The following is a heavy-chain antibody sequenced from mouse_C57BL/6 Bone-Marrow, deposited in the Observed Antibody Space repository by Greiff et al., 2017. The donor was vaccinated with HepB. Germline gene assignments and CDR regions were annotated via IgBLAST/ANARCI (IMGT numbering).Heavy chain of an antibody. CDR1: GYTFTSYG. D-gene: IGHD1-1*01. CDR2: IYIGNGYT. V-gene: IGHV1-58*01. Sequence: DVKLVESGAELVRPGSSVKMSCKTSGYTFTSYGINWVKQRPGQGLEWIGYIYIGNGYTEYNEKFKGKATLTSDTSSSTAYMQLSSLTSEDSAIYFCARSDYYGSSYWFAYWGQGTLVTVSA. CDR3: ARSDYYGSSYWFAY. J-gene: IGHJ3*01.